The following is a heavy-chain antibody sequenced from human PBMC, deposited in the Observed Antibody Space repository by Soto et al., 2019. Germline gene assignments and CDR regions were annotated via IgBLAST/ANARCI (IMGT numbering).Heavy chain of an antibody. D-gene: IGHD6-6*01. CDR2: IYHSGST. J-gene: IGHJ6*02. CDR3: ARELAARGLGYYYYYGMDV. V-gene: IGHV4-4*02. Sequence: SETLSLTCAVSGGSISSSNWWSWVRQPPGKGLEWIGEIYHSGSTNYNPSLKSRVTISVDKSKNQFSLKLSSVTAADTAAYYCARELAARGLGYYYYYGMDVWGQGTTVTVSS. CDR1: GGSISSSNW.